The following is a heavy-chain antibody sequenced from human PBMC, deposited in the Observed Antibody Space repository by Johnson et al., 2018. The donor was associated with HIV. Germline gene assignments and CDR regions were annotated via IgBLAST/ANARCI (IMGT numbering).Heavy chain of an antibody. CDR3: ARDKPLSPVGAFDI. D-gene: IGHD1-26*01. CDR1: GFTVSSNY. J-gene: IGHJ3*02. Sequence: EQLVESGGGLVQPGGSLRLSCAASGFTVSSNYMSWVRQAPGKGLEWVSRINSDGSSTSYADYVKGRFTISSDNAKNTRYLQMNSLRAEDTAVYYCARDKPLSPVGAFDIWGQGTMVTVSS. CDR2: INSDGSST. V-gene: IGHV3-74*01.